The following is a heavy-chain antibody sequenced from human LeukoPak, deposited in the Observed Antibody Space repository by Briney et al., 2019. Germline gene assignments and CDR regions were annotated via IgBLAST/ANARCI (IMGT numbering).Heavy chain of an antibody. CDR2: IGTADDT. CDR1: GFTFSSYD. J-gene: IGHJ2*01. CDR3: ARERLGATKRVVNYDFDL. V-gene: IGHV3-13*01. D-gene: IGHD2-2*01. Sequence: GGSLRLSCAASGFTFSSYDMHWVRQAAGKGLEWISTIGTADDTYYLASVEGRFTISRENAKNSLYLQTSSLRAGDTAMYYCARERLGATKRVVNYDFDLWGRGTLVTVSS.